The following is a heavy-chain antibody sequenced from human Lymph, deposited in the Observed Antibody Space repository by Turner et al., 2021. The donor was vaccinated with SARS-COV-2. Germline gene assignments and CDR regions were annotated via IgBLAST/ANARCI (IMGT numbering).Heavy chain of an antibody. J-gene: IGHJ4*02. D-gene: IGHD4-17*01. CDR3: ARDIPTTADYFDY. CDR1: GFTFSTYS. CDR2: ISSSSSYI. Sequence: EVQLVESGGCLVKPGGSLRLSCAASGFTFSTYSINWVRQAPGKGLEWISSISSSSSYIYYADSVKGRFTISRDDAKNSLYLQMNSLRAEDTAVYYCARDIPTTADYFDYWGQGTLVTVSS. V-gene: IGHV3-21*01.